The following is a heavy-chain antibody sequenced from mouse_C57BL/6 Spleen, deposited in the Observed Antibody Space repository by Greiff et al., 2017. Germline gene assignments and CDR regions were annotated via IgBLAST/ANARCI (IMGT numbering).Heavy chain of an antibody. D-gene: IGHD2-5*01. V-gene: IGHV1-50*01. Sequence: QVQLQQPGAELVKPGASVKLSCKASGYTFTSYWMQWVKQRPGQGLEWIGEIDPSDSYTNYNQKFKGKATLTVDTSSSTAYMQLSSLTSEDSAVYYCARGSNYVAMDYWGQGTSVTVSS. J-gene: IGHJ4*01. CDR2: IDPSDSYT. CDR3: ARGSNYVAMDY. CDR1: GYTFTSYW.